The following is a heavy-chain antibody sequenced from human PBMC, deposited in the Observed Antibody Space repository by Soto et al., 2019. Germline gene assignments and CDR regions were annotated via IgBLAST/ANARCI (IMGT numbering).Heavy chain of an antibody. J-gene: IGHJ4*02. D-gene: IGHD1-26*01. CDR3: AKDGNSGSYYLFDY. Sequence: GGSLRLTCAACRFTFDAYIMHWVRQAPGKGLEWVSLISWDGDSTYYADSVKGRFTISRDNSKNSLYLQMNSLRTEDTALDYCAKDGNSGSYYLFDYWGQGT. CDR2: ISWDGDST. V-gene: IGHV3-43*01. CDR1: RFTFDAYI.